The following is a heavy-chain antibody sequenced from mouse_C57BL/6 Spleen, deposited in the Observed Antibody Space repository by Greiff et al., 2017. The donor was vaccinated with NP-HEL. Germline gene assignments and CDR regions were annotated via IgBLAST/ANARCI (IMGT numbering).Heavy chain of an antibody. Sequence: VQLKQSGAELVRPGASVKLSCTASGFNIKDDYMHWVKQRPEQGLEWIGWIDPENGDTEYASKFQGKATITADTSSNTAYLQLSSLTSDDTAVYYCAYGNYGYWGQGTTLTVSS. CDR3: AYGNYGY. D-gene: IGHD2-1*01. CDR2: IDPENGDT. V-gene: IGHV14-4*01. CDR1: GFNIKDDY. J-gene: IGHJ2*01.